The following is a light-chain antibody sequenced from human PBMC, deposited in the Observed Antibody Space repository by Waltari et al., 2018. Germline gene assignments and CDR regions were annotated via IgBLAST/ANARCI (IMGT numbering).Light chain of an antibody. CDR3: SSYTSSSTQV. V-gene: IGLV2-14*03. CDR2: DVS. Sequence: QSALTQPASVSGSPGQSITISRTGTTSDVGGYNYVSWYQQHPGKAPQLMIYDVSSRPSVVSNRFSASKSGNTASLTISGLQAEDEAHYYCSSYTSSSTQVFGGGTKLTVL. J-gene: IGLJ2*01. CDR1: TSDVGGYNY.